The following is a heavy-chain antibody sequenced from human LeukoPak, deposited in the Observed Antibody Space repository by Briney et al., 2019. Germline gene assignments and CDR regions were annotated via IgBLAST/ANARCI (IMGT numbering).Heavy chain of an antibody. CDR1: GGSISSHY. CDR2: IYYSGST. CDR3: ARGVDYGGNSPNWFDP. V-gene: IGHV4-59*11. D-gene: IGHD4-23*01. Sequence: SETLSLTRTVSGGSISSHYWSWIRQPPGKGLEWIGYIYYSGSTNYNPSLKSRVTISVDTSKNQFSLKLSSVTAADTAVYYCARGVDYGGNSPNWFDPWGQGTLVTVSS. J-gene: IGHJ5*02.